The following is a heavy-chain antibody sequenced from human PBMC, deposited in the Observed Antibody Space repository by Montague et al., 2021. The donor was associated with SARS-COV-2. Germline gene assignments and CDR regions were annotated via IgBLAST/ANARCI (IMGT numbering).Heavy chain of an antibody. CDR3: ARVRAVPAARRIFSLGRSYYGMDV. V-gene: IGHV4-39*07. CDR2: INHSGST. Sequence: SETLSLTCTVSGGSISSGSYYWSWIRQPPGKGLKWIGEINHSGSTNYNPSLKSRVTISVDTSKNQFSLKLSSVTAADTAVYYCARVRAVPAARRIFSLGRSYYGMDVWGQGTTVTVSS. J-gene: IGHJ6*02. CDR1: GGSISSGSYY. D-gene: IGHD2-2*01.